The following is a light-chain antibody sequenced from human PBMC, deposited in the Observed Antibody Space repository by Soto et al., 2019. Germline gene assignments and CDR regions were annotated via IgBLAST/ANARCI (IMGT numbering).Light chain of an antibody. CDR3: SSFVDGTSYV. Sequence: QSALTQPPSVSGSPGQSVTISCTGTSSDVGAFNYVSWYQHHPGKVPKFLIYEVNKRPSGVPDRFSGSKSGNTASLTVSGLQPEDEAEYFCSSFVDGTSYVFGNGTKVTVL. CDR1: SSDVGAFNY. CDR2: EVN. J-gene: IGLJ1*01. V-gene: IGLV2-8*01.